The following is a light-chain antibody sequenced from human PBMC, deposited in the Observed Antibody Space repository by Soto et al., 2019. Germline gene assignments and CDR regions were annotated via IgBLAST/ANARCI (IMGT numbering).Light chain of an antibody. CDR1: SSDVGDYNY. Sequence: QPASVSGSPGQSITISCTGTSSDVGDYNYVSWYQQHPGKAPKLIIYGVSNRPSGISNRFSGSKSGNTASLTVSGLQAEDEADYYCSSYTATNTLVFGGGTKVTVL. J-gene: IGLJ2*01. V-gene: IGLV2-14*01. CDR2: GVS. CDR3: SSYTATNTLV.